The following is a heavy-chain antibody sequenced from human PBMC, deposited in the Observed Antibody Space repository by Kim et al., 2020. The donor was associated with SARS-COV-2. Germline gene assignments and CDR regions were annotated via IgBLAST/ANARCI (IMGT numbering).Heavy chain of an antibody. CDR3: TSAVTILTGYYTHYYGMDV. J-gene: IGHJ6*02. D-gene: IGHD3-9*01. CDR2: ISSSSSYT. Sequence: GGSLRLSCAASGFTFSGYYMNWIRQAPGKGLEWVSYISSSSSYTNYAYAVKGRITISRDNAKNSLYLQMNSLRAEDTALYYCTSAVTILTGYYTHYYGMDVRGQGTTVTASS. CDR1: GFTFSGYY. V-gene: IGHV3-11*03.